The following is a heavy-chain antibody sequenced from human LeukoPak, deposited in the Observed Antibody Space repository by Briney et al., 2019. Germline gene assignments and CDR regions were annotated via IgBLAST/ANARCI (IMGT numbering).Heavy chain of an antibody. CDR3: ARAASEITMVRGVFNY. J-gene: IGHJ4*02. D-gene: IGHD3-10*01. V-gene: IGHV4-38-2*02. CDR1: GYSISSGFY. CDR2: IYHSGST. Sequence: SETLSLTCTVSGYSISSGFYWGWIRQPPGKGLEWIGSIYHSGSTYYNPSLKSRVTISVDTSKNQFSLKLSSVTAADTAVYYCARAASEITMVRGVFNYWGQGTLVTVSS.